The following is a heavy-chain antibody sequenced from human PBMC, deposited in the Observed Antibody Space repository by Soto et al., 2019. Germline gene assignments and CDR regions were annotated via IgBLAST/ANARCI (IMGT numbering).Heavy chain of an antibody. J-gene: IGHJ6*02. Sequence: QVQLVESGGGVVQPGRSLRLSCAASGLTFSSYGMHWVRQAPGKGLEWVAFIWYDGSNKDYAESVKGRCTISRDNSKNTLYLQMNSLRAEDTAVYYCARDYGSGMDVWGQGTTVTVSS. CDR3: ARDYGSGMDV. D-gene: IGHD3-10*01. CDR1: GLTFSSYG. V-gene: IGHV3-33*01. CDR2: IWYDGSNK.